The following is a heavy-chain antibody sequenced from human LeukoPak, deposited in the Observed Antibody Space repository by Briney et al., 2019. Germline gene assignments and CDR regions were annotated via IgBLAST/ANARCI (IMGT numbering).Heavy chain of an antibody. V-gene: IGHV5-51*01. CDR2: IYPGDSDT. CDR3: ARPFGSGSSSWFDP. Sequence: GESLKISCQGSGYNFTSYWIGWVRPVPGKGLEWVGIIYPGDSDTRYSPSFQGQVTISADKSISTAYLQWSSLKASDTAMYYCARPFGSGSSSWFDPWGQGTLVTVSS. CDR1: GYNFTSYW. D-gene: IGHD3-10*01. J-gene: IGHJ5*02.